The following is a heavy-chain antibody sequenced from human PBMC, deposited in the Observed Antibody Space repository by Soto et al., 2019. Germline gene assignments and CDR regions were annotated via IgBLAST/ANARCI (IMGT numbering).Heavy chain of an antibody. CDR1: GFTFSSYA. Sequence: GGSLRLSCAASGFTFSSYAMSWVRQAPGKGLEWVSAISGSGGSTYYADSVQGRFTIPRDNSKNTLHLQMISTRAEDTAVYYCSKDLSGPYAFDIWGQGTMVTVSS. V-gene: IGHV3-23*01. J-gene: IGHJ3*02. CDR2: ISGSGGST. D-gene: IGHD2-8*02. CDR3: SKDLSGPYAFDI.